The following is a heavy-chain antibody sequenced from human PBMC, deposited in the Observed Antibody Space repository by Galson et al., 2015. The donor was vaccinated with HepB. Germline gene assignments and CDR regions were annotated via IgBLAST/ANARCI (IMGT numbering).Heavy chain of an antibody. CDR2: ISPRSNTI. Sequence: SLRLSCAASGFSFSDYYMNWIRQAPGKGLEWISYISPRSNTIYHAASVRGRFSTSRDNAKNSLNLQMSSLGAEDTAVYYCARERRLVGATRGYFDSWGQGILVTVSS. V-gene: IGHV3-11*01. D-gene: IGHD1-26*01. J-gene: IGHJ4*02. CDR1: GFSFSDYY. CDR3: ARERRLVGATRGYFDS.